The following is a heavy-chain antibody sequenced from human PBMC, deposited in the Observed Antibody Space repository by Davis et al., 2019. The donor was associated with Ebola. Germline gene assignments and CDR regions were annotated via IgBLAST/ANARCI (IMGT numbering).Heavy chain of an antibody. V-gene: IGHV1-2*02. D-gene: IGHD2-2*01. Sequence: ASVQVSRQAFRYTFLHYYLNSVRQTPGQGLEWMGRINPKSGATTYAQRFQGRVTMTRDTSSGTAYMDLGSLKSDDTAVYYCARWPAANAPLDYWGQGTLVAVSS. CDR3: ARWPAANAPLDY. CDR1: RYTFLHYY. J-gene: IGHJ4*02. CDR2: INPKSGAT.